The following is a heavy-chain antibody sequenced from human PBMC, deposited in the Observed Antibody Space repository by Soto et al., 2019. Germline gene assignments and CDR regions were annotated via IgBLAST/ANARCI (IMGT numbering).Heavy chain of an antibody. CDR1: GYSFTSYW. Sequence: EVQLVQSGAEVKKPGESLRISCNGSGYSFTSYWISWVRQMPGKGLEWMGRIDPSDSYTNYSPSFQGHVTISADKSISTAYLQWSSLKASDTAMYYCARHLVAVAGRGGLNWFDPWGQGTLVTVSS. CDR3: ARHLVAVAGRGGLNWFDP. D-gene: IGHD6-19*01. J-gene: IGHJ5*02. V-gene: IGHV5-10-1*03. CDR2: IDPSDSYT.